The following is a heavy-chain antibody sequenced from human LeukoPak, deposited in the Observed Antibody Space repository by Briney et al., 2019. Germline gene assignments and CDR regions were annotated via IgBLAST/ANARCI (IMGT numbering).Heavy chain of an antibody. CDR1: GYTFTGYY. CDR3: ASSRVRWFGELS. D-gene: IGHD3-10*01. J-gene: IGHJ5*02. V-gene: IGHV1-2*02. CDR2: INPNSGGT. Sequence: ASVRVSCKASGYTFTGYYMHWVRQAPGQGLEWMGWINPNSGGTNYAQKFQGRVTMTRDTSISTAYMELSRLRSDDTAVYYCASSRVRWFGELSWGQGTLVTVSS.